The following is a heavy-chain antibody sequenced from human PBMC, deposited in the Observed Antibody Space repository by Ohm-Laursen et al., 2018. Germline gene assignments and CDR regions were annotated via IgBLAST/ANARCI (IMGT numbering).Heavy chain of an antibody. J-gene: IGHJ4*02. V-gene: IGHV3-30*18. D-gene: IGHD1-26*01. Sequence: SLRLSCTASGFTFSSYGMHWVRQAPGKGLEWVAVISYDGSNKYYADSVKGRFTISRDNSKNTLYLQMNSLRAEDTAVYYCAKVRSWELLLSLFDYWGQGTLVTVSS. CDR1: GFTFSSYG. CDR3: AKVRSWELLLSLFDY. CDR2: ISYDGSNK.